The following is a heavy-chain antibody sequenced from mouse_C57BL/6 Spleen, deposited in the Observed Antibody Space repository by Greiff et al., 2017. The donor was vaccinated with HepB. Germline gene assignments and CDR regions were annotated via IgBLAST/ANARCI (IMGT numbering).Heavy chain of an antibody. CDR2: INPNNGGT. V-gene: IGHV1-26*01. Sequence: EVKLQESGPELVKPGASVKISCKASVYTFTDYYMNWVKQSHGKSLEWIGDINPNNGGTSYNQKFKGKATLTVDKSSSTAYMELRSLTSEDSAVYYCASRGSLYAMDYWGQGTSVTVSS. CDR3: ASRGSLYAMDY. J-gene: IGHJ4*01. D-gene: IGHD1-1*01. CDR1: VYTFTDYY.